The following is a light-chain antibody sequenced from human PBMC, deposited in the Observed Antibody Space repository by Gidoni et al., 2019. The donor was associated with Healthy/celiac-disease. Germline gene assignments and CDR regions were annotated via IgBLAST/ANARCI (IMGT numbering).Light chain of an antibody. CDR2: GVS. CDR1: SRAVGGYNY. J-gene: IGLJ2*01. CDR3: SSYTASSTQV. Sequence: QSALTQPASVSGSPGQSITISCAGTSRAVGGYNYVSWYQQHPGKAPKLMIYGVSNRPSGVSNRFSGSKSGNTASLTISGLQAEDEADYYCSSYTASSTQVFGGGTKLTVL. V-gene: IGLV2-14*01.